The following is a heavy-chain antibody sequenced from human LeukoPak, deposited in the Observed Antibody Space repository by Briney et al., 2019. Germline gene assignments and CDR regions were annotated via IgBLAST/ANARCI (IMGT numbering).Heavy chain of an antibody. CDR2: ISSSSSYI. CDR1: GFTFSSYS. CDR3: AKDTYTGNFYGYFDH. D-gene: IGHD1-26*01. V-gene: IGHV3-21*01. Sequence: GGSLRLSCAASGFTFSSYSMNWVRQAPGKGLEWVSSISSSSSYIYYADSVKGRFTISRDNAKNSLYLQMNSLRGEDTAVYYCAKDTYTGNFYGYFDHWGQGTQITVSS. J-gene: IGHJ4*02.